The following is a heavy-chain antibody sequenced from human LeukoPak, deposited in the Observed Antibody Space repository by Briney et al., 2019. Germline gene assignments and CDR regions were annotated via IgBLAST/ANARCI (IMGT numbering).Heavy chain of an antibody. J-gene: IGHJ4*02. Sequence: GGSLRLSCAASGFTVSSNYMSWVRQAPGKGLEWVSLIYSGGSTYCADSVRGRFTISRDNSKNTLYLQMNNLRAEDTAVYYCAKDRQQLARTEYAFDYWGQGTLVTVSS. CDR3: AKDRQQLARTEYAFDY. CDR1: GFTVSSNY. CDR2: IYSGGST. D-gene: IGHD6-6*01. V-gene: IGHV3-66*01.